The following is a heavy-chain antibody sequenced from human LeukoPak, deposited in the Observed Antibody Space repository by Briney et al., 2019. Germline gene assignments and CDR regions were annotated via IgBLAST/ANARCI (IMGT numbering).Heavy chain of an antibody. Sequence: PSETLSLTCTVSGDSVSSYYWSWIRQPPGKGLEWIGSIYYSGSTYYNPSLKSRVTISVDTSKNQFSLKLSSVTAADTAVYYCARRSGYGDYGDLFDYWGQGTLVTVSS. J-gene: IGHJ4*02. D-gene: IGHD4-17*01. CDR2: IYYSGST. CDR1: GDSVSSYY. V-gene: IGHV4-59*05. CDR3: ARRSGYGDYGDLFDY.